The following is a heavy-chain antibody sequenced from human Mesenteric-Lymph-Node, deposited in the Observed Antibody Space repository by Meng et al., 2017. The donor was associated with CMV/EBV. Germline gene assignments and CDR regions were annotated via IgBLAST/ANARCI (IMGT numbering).Heavy chain of an antibody. CDR1: GLTFSDYW. V-gene: IGHV3-74*01. J-gene: IGHJ6*02. CDR2: INSDGSST. D-gene: IGHD2-2*01. Sequence: GESLKISCEVSGLTFSDYWMHWVRQAPGKGLVWVSRINSDGSSTSYADSVKGRFTIARDNSKNTLYLQMNSLRAEDTAVYYCARDLVAAASAAVYYYYGMDVWGQGTTVTVSS. CDR3: ARDLVAAASAAVYYYYGMDV.